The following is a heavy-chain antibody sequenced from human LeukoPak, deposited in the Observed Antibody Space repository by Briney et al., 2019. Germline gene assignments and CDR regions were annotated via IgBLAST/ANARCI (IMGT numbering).Heavy chain of an antibody. CDR1: GGSFSGYY. J-gene: IGHJ5*02. CDR3: ARGSSVLRFFGNWFDP. V-gene: IGHV4-34*01. Sequence: SETLSLTCAVYGGSFSGYYWGWIRQPPGKGLEWIGEINHSGSTNYNPSLKSRVTISVDTSKNQFSLKLSSVTAADTAVYYCARGSSVLRFFGNWFDPWGQGTLVTVSS. CDR2: INHSGST. D-gene: IGHD3-3*01.